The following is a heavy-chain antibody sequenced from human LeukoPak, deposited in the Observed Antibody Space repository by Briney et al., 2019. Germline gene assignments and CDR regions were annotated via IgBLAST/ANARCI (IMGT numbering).Heavy chain of an antibody. Sequence: ETLSLTCAVSGDSISSSNWWTWVRQAPGKGLEWVSGISSGTGETAHADSVKGRFTISRDNAKNSLYLQMNSLRAEDTAVYYCARSDSSGCRYWGQGTLVTVSS. CDR3: ARSDSSGCRY. V-gene: IGHV3-21*01. CDR1: GDSISSSN. J-gene: IGHJ4*02. D-gene: IGHD6-19*01. CDR2: ISSGTGET.